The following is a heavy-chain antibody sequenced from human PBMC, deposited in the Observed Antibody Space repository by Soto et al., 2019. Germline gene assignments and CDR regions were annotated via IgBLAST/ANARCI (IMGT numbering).Heavy chain of an antibody. J-gene: IGHJ4*02. Sequence: GESLRLSCAASGFTFSSYAMSWVRQAPGKGLEWVSAISGSGGSTYYADSVKGRFTISRDNSKNTLYLQMNSLRAEDTAVYYCAKDSAMIVGGTFFDYWGQGTLVTVSS. V-gene: IGHV3-23*01. D-gene: IGHD3-22*01. CDR2: ISGSGGST. CDR3: AKDSAMIVGGTFFDY. CDR1: GFTFSSYA.